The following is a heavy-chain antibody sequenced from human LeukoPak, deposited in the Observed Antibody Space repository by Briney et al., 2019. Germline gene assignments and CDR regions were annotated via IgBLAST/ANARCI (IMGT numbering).Heavy chain of an antibody. CDR2: IYYSGST. Sequence: SETLSLTCTVSGGSISSYYWSWIRQPPGKGLEWIGYIYYSGSTNYNPSLKSRVTVSVDTSKNQFSLKLSSVTAADTAVYYCARGSGWYYYWGQGTLVTVSS. CDR1: GGSISSYY. D-gene: IGHD6-19*01. J-gene: IGHJ4*02. CDR3: ARGSGWYYY. V-gene: IGHV4-59*08.